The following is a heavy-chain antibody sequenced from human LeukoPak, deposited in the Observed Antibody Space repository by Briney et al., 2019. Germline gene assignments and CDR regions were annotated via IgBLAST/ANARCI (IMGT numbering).Heavy chain of an antibody. J-gene: IGHJ4*02. CDR3: ARDADTSGHYSHFDF. D-gene: IGHD3-22*01. CDR2: IRFDGGKQ. V-gene: IGHV3-33*01. Sequence: GGSLRLSCAASGFNFNHYGMDWVRQAPGKGLEWVAGIRFDGGKQWYADSVMGRFTISRDNSKNTVYLQMNSLRGEDTALYYCARDADTSGHYSHFDFWGQGTLVTVSS. CDR1: GFNFNHYG.